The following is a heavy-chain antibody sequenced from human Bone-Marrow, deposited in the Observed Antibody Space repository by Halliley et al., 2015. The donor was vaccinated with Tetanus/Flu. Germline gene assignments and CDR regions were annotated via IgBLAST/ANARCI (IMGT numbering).Heavy chain of an antibody. CDR1: GDSVSSPTYY. CDR2: IYYSGST. CDR3: VRENTVHVGSLD. J-gene: IGHJ4*02. V-gene: IGHV4-61*01. Sequence: TLSLTCTVSGDSVSSPTYYWSWIRQPPGKGLEWIGYIYYSGSTTYNPSFNSRVTISLDASENQFSLNLSSVTAADTAVYYCVRENTVHVGSLDWGQGTLVSVSS. D-gene: IGHD1-26*01.